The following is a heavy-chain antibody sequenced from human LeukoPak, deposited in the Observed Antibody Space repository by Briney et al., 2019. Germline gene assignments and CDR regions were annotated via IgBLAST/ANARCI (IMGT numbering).Heavy chain of an antibody. V-gene: IGHV1-69*01. CDR2: IIPIFGTA. Sequence: SVKVSCKASGGTFSSYAISWVRQAPGQGLEWMGGIIPIFGTANYAQKFQGRVTITADESTGTAYMELSSLRSEDTAVYYCARDRDSSGWFDFDYWGQGTLVTVSS. CDR1: GGTFSSYA. CDR3: ARDRDSSGWFDFDY. J-gene: IGHJ4*02. D-gene: IGHD6-19*01.